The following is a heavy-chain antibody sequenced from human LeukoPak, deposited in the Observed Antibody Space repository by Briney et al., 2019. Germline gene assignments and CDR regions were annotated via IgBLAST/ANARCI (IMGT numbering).Heavy chain of an antibody. V-gene: IGHV4-34*01. CDR1: GGSISSYY. D-gene: IGHD4-23*01. CDR3: ARNSDYGGNGRYFDY. J-gene: IGHJ4*02. Sequence: SETLSLTCTVSGGSISSYYWSWIRQPPGKGLEWIGEINHSGSTNYNPSLKSRVTISVDTSKNQFSLKLSSVTAADTAVYYCARNSDYGGNGRYFDYWGQGTLVTVSS. CDR2: INHSGST.